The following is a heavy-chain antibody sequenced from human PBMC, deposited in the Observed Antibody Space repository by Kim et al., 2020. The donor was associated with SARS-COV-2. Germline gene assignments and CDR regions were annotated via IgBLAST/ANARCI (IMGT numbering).Heavy chain of an antibody. Sequence: GGSLRLSCAASGFTFSSYWMSWVRQAPGKGLEWVANIKQDGSEKYYVDSVKGRFTISRDNAKNSLYLQMNSLRAEDTAVYYCARDGYLGDDAFDIWGQGTMVTVSS. CDR1: GFTFSSYW. D-gene: IGHD3-16*01. CDR2: IKQDGSEK. V-gene: IGHV3-7*01. CDR3: ARDGYLGDDAFDI. J-gene: IGHJ3*02.